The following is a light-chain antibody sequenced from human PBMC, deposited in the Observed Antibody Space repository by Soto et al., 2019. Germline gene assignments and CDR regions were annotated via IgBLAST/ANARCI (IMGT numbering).Light chain of an antibody. CDR2: DND. CDR3: GTWDTSLRTGWV. Sequence: QAVLTQPPSMSAAPGQTVTISCSGGSSNIGNHYVSWYQQVPGTAPKLLIYDNDKRPSGIPDRFSGSKSGTSATLAITGLQTGDEGDYYCGTWDTSLRTGWVFGVGTKLTVL. J-gene: IGLJ3*02. CDR1: SSNIGNHY. V-gene: IGLV1-51*01.